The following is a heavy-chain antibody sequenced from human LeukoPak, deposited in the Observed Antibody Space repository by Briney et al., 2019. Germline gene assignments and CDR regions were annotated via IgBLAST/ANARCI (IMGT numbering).Heavy chain of an antibody. J-gene: IGHJ4*02. V-gene: IGHV1-46*01. CDR1: GYTFTSYY. CDR2: INPSGGST. Sequence: GASVKVSCKASGYTFTSYYMHWVRQAPGQGLEWMGIINPSGGSTSYAQKFQGRVTMTRDTSTSTVYMELSSLRSEDTAVYYCARDFHGGNSVATSVPPKYYFDYWGQGTLVTVSS. D-gene: IGHD4-23*01. CDR3: ARDFHGGNSVATSVPPKYYFDY.